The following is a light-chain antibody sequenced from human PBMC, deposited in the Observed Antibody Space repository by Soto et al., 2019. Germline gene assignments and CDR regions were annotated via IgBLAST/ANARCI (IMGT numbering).Light chain of an antibody. J-gene: IGKJ1*01. CDR3: QQDCSPSRT. Sequence: EIVLTQSPGTLSLSPGERATLSCRASQSVSSYLARYQQKPGKAPRLLIYGASSRATGSPDRFSGSRSGTGFTLTISRLEPDDVAVYYCQQDCSPSRTFSQRTKVEIK. CDR2: GAS. CDR1: QSVSSY. V-gene: IGKV3-20*01.